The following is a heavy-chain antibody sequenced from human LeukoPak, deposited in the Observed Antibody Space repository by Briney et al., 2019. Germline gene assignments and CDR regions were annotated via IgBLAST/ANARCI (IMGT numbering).Heavy chain of an antibody. CDR3: ARGDSSSWYVQ. Sequence: SETLSLTCAVYGGSFSGYYWSWIRQPPGKGLEWIGEINHSGSTNYNPSLKSRVTISVDTSKNQFSLKLSSVTAADTAVYYCARGDSSSWYVQWGQGTLVTVSS. J-gene: IGHJ4*02. D-gene: IGHD6-13*01. CDR1: GGSFSGYY. V-gene: IGHV4-34*01. CDR2: INHSGST.